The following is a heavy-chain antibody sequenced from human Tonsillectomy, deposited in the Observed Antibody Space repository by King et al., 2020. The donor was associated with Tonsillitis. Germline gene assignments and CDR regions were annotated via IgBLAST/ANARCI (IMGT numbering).Heavy chain of an antibody. CDR2: INHTGIT. CDR3: ARVGGNWFAP. CDR1: GGSFSGYY. J-gene: IGHJ5*02. Sequence: VQLQQWGAGLLKPSETLSLPCAVHGGSFSGYYWIWIRQPPGKGLEWIGEINHTGITNYNPSLESRVTTSVDTSKNQLSLKLTSVTAADTAVYYCARVGGNWFAPWGQGTLVTVSS. V-gene: IGHV4-34*01.